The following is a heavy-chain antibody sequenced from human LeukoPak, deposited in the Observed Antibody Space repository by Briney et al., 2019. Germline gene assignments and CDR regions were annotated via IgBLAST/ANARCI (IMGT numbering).Heavy chain of an antibody. D-gene: IGHD6-19*01. V-gene: IGHV3-74*01. CDR2: INSDGSST. J-gene: IGHJ4*02. CDR1: GFTFSSYW. Sequence: GGSLRLSCAASGFTFSSYWMHWVRQAPGKGLVWVSRINSDGSSTSYADSVKGRFTISRDNAKNTLYLQMNSLRAEDTAVYYCATGIAVAGSFGYWGQGTLVTVSS. CDR3: ATGIAVAGSFGY.